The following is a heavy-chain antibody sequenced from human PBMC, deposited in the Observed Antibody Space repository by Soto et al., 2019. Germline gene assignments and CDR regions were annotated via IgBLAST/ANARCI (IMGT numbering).Heavy chain of an antibody. D-gene: IGHD3-22*01. CDR3: ASRNYYDSSGYYPLPHYYGMDV. CDR2: INPSGGST. Sequence: EASVKVSCKASGYTFTSYYMHWVRQAPGQGLEWMGIINPSGGSTSYAQKFQGRVTMTRDTSTSTVYMELSSLRSEDTAVYYCASRNYYDSSGYYPLPHYYGMDVWGQGTTVPVSS. CDR1: GYTFTSYY. V-gene: IGHV1-46*01. J-gene: IGHJ6*02.